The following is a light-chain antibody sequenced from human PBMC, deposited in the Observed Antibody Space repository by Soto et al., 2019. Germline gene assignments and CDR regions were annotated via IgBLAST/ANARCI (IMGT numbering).Light chain of an antibody. CDR1: QGIGND. J-gene: IGKJ5*01. V-gene: IGKV1-17*01. CDR3: QQYYSTPIT. Sequence: DIQMTQSPSTLSASVGDGVTITCRASQGIGNDLAWYRQIPGKAPKRLIYDASSLESGVPSRFSGSGSGTEFTLTISTLQPEDFATYYCQQYYSTPITFGQGTRLEIK. CDR2: DAS.